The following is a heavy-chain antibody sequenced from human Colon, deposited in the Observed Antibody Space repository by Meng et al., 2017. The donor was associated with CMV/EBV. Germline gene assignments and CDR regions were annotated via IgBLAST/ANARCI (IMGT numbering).Heavy chain of an antibody. J-gene: IGHJ2*01. CDR1: GFAVSGDY. V-gene: IGHV3-66*01. CDR3: ARGGKGFWFFSL. Sequence: GELGGASAPRGGSLSLSCAASGFAVSGDYMTWVRQAPGKGLEWVSLIHLNGGTTYTDSVKGRFTISRDSSENAVYLQMNSLTGEDTAVYFCARGGKGFWFFSLWGRGTLVTVSS. D-gene: IGHD4-23*01. CDR2: IHLNGGT.